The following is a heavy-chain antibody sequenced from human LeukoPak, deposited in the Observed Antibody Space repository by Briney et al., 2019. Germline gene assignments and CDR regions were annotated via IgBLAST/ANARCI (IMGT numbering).Heavy chain of an antibody. Sequence: GRSLRLSCAASGFTFSSYSMHWVRQAPGKGLEWVALISYDGGNKYYADSVKGRFTISRDNSKNTVYLQMNSLRVEDTAVYFCARQRLGYSSSWYPEVYDYWGQGTLVTVSS. CDR1: GFTFSSYS. CDR3: ARQRLGYSSSWYPEVYDY. CDR2: ISYDGGNK. V-gene: IGHV3-30-3*01. J-gene: IGHJ4*02. D-gene: IGHD6-13*01.